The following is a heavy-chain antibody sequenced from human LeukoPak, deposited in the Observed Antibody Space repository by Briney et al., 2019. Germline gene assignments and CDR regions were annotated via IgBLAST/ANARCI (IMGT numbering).Heavy chain of an antibody. J-gene: IGHJ5*02. CDR1: GGSIRSSYYY. CDR2: IYDSGST. V-gene: IGHV4-39*07. D-gene: IGHD2-15*01. Sequence: SETLSLTCTVSGGSIRSSYYYWGWIRQPPGKGLEWIGSIYDSGSTYYNPSLKSRVTISVDTSKNQFSLKLSSVTAADTAVYYCARERGPYCSGGSCYLGHWFDPWGQGTLVTVSS. CDR3: ARERGPYCSGGSCYLGHWFDP.